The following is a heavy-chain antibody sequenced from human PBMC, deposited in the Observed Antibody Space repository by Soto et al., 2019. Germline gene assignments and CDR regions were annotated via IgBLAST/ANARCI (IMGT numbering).Heavy chain of an antibody. J-gene: IGHJ6*02. D-gene: IGHD6-19*01. CDR1: GYTFTSYG. CDR3: ARVGYSSGWYEVDYYYYYGMDV. Sequence: ASVKASCKASGYTFTSYGISWVRQAPRQGLEGMGWISAYNGNTNYAQKLQGRVTMTTDTSTSTAYMELRSLRSDDTAVYYCARVGYSSGWYEVDYYYYYGMDVSGQGTTVTVSS. CDR2: ISAYNGNT. V-gene: IGHV1-18*01.